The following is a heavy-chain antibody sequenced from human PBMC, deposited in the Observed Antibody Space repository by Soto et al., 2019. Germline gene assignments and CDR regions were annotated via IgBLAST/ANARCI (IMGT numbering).Heavy chain of an antibody. Sequence: GASVKVSFKAAGYTFTNYVIHWVRQAPGQRLEWMGWINAGKANTRYSQKFQDRVTITRDTSANTAYMDLSSLTSEDTAVYYCARPSSGFSFDFWGQGTLVTVSS. V-gene: IGHV1-3*01. D-gene: IGHD6-19*01. CDR1: GYTFTNYV. CDR3: ARPSSGFSFDF. J-gene: IGHJ4*02. CDR2: INAGKANT.